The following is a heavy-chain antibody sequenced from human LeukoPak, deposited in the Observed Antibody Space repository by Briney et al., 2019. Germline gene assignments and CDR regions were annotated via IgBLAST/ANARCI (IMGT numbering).Heavy chain of an antibody. CDR3: TTEGIIAARLLYFDY. CDR2: ISYDGSNK. D-gene: IGHD6-6*01. V-gene: IGHV3-30*03. Sequence: GGSLRLSCAASGFTFSSYGMHWVRQAPGKGLEWVAVISYDGSNKYYADSVKGRFTISRDNSKNTLYLQMNSLRAEDTAVYYCTTEGIIAARLLYFDYWGQGTLVTVSS. J-gene: IGHJ4*02. CDR1: GFTFSSYG.